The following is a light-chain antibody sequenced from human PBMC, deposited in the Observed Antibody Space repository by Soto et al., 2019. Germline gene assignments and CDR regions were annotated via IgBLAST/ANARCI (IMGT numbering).Light chain of an antibody. V-gene: IGLV1-44*01. J-gene: IGLJ2*01. Sequence: QAVVTQPPSASGTPGQRVTISCSGSSSNIGSNTVNWYQQLPGTAPKHLIYSNNQRPSGVPDRFSGSKSGTSASLAISGLQSEDGADYYCAAWDDSLKGVVFGGGTKLTVL. CDR1: SSNIGSNT. CDR2: SNN. CDR3: AAWDDSLKGVV.